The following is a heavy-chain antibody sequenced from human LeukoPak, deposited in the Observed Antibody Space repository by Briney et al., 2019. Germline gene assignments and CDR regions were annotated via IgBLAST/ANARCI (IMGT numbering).Heavy chain of an antibody. CDR2: IYPGDSDT. V-gene: IGHV5-51*01. Sequence: GESLKISCKGSGYSFTSYWIGWVRQVPGKGLEWMGIIYPGDSDTRYSPSFQGQVTISADKSISTAYLQWSSLKASDTAMYYCARQYDFWSGYRDSYYMDVWGKGTTVTVSS. CDR3: ARQYDFWSGYRDSYYMDV. CDR1: GYSFTSYW. D-gene: IGHD3-3*01. J-gene: IGHJ6*03.